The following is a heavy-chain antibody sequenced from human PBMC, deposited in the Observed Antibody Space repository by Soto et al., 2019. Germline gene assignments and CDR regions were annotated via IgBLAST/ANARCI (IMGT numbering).Heavy chain of an antibody. V-gene: IGHV1-58*02. Sequence: ASVKVSCKASGFTFIRSAMQWVRQARGQRLEWIGWIVVGSGNTKYAQKFQERVTITRDMSTNTAYMELSSLRSDDTAVYYCATADRSTSEFDYWG. D-gene: IGHD2-2*01. J-gene: IGHJ4*01. CDR2: IVVGSGNT. CDR1: GFTFIRSA. CDR3: ATADRSTSEFDY.